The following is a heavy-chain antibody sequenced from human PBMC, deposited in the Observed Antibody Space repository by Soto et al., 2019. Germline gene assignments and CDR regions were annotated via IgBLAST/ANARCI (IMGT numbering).Heavy chain of an antibody. Sequence: QVQLVESGGGVVQPGRSLRLSCAASGFTFSSYAMHWVRQAPGKGLEWVAVISYDGSNKYYADSVKGRFTISRDNSKNTLYLQMNSLRAEDTAVYYCVFARVATILNYYYYSGMDVWGQGTTVTVSS. CDR2: ISYDGSNK. V-gene: IGHV3-30-3*01. J-gene: IGHJ6*02. D-gene: IGHD5-12*01. CDR3: VFARVATILNYYYYSGMDV. CDR1: GFTFSSYA.